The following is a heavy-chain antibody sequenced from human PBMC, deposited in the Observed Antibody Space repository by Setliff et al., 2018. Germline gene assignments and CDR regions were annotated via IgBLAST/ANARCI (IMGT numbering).Heavy chain of an antibody. J-gene: IGHJ4*01. CDR2: IIPILGTT. D-gene: IGHD6-19*01. CDR3: ASALIRRVAVAGKSQFDY. CDR1: GGFSTHA. Sequence: GASVKVSCKASGGFSTHAISWVRQVPGQGLEWMGGIIPILGTTDYAQNFQGRVTITTDESTSSACLEMSNLRSEDTAVYHCASALIRRVAVAGKSQFDYWGQGTLVTVSS. V-gene: IGHV1-69*05.